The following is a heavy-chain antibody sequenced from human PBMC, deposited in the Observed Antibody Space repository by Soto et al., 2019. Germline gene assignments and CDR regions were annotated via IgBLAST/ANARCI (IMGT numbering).Heavy chain of an antibody. CDR2: IYHSGST. J-gene: IGHJ5*02. Sequence: SETLSLTCAVSGGPISSGGYSWSWIRQPPGKGLEWIGYIYHSGSTYYNPSLKSRVTISVDRSKNQFSLKLSSVTAADTAVYYCARVLGYCSSTSCYTDWFDPWGQGTLVTVSS. V-gene: IGHV4-30-2*01. CDR3: ARVLGYCSSTSCYTDWFDP. CDR1: GGPISSGGYS. D-gene: IGHD2-2*02.